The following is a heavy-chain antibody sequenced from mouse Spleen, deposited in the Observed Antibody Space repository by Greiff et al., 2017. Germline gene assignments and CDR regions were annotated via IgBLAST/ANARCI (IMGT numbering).Heavy chain of an antibody. Sequence: QVQLQQSGAELARPGASVKMSCKASGYTFTSYTMHWVKQRPGQGLEWIGYLNPSSGYTKYNQKVKDKATLNADKSSSTAYMQLSSLTSEDSAVYYCAREGTGTDFAYWGQGTLVTVSA. J-gene: IGHJ3*01. CDR3: AREGTGTDFAY. V-gene: IGHV1-4*01. CDR1: GYTFTSYT. CDR2: LNPSSGYT. D-gene: IGHD4-1*01.